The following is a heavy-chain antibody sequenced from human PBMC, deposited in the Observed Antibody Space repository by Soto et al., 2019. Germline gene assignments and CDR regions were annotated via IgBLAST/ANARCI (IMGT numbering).Heavy chain of an antibody. CDR3: ARGDGVVGSYYYYYGMDV. J-gene: IGHJ6*02. D-gene: IGHD3-3*01. Sequence: GGSLRLSCAASGFTFSSYAMHWVRQAPGKGLEWVAVISYDGSNKYYADSVKGRFTISRDNSKNTLYLQMNSLRAEDTAVYYCARGDGVVGSYYYYYGMDVWGQGTTVTVSS. CDR1: GFTFSSYA. V-gene: IGHV3-30-3*01. CDR2: ISYDGSNK.